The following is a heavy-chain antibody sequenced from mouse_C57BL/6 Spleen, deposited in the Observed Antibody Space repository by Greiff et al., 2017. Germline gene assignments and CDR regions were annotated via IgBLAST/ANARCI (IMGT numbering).Heavy chain of an antibody. Sequence: VQVVESGPGLVQPSQSLSITCTVSGFSLTSYGVHWVRQSPGKGLEWLGVIWSGGSTDYKAAFISRLSISKDNSKSQVFFKMNRLQADDTAIYYCASTPKDAMDYWGQGTSVTVSS. CDR2: IWSGGST. CDR1: GFSLTSYG. CDR3: ASTPKDAMDY. J-gene: IGHJ4*01. V-gene: IGHV2-2*01.